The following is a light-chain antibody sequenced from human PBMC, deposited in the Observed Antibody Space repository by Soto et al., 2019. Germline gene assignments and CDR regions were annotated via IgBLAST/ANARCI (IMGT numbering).Light chain of an antibody. J-gene: IGKJ2*01. Sequence: DIVMTQSPDSLAVSLGERATINCKSSQSVLYSSNNKNYLAWYQQRPGQPPKLLIYWASTRESGVPDRFSGRGSGPDFTLTITSLQAEDVAVYYCQQYESTPPTFGQGTKLEIK. CDR1: QSVLYSSNNKNY. CDR3: QQYESTPPT. CDR2: WAS. V-gene: IGKV4-1*01.